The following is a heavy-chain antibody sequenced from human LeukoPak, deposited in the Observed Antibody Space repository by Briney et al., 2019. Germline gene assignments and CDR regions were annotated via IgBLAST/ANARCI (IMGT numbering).Heavy chain of an antibody. Sequence: SETLSLTCTVSGGSISSSSYYWSWIRQPAGKGLEWIGRIYTSGSTNYNPSLKSRVTISVDTSKNQFSLKLSSVTAADTAMYYCAKSGGYGLIDYWGQGTLVTVSS. CDR3: AKSGGYGLIDY. CDR2: IYTSGST. CDR1: GGSISSSSYY. V-gene: IGHV4-61*02. D-gene: IGHD1-26*01. J-gene: IGHJ4*02.